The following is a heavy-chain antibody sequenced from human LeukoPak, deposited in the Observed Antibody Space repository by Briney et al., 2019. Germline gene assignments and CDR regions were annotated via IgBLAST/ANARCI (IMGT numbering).Heavy chain of an antibody. CDR1: GGSISSSSYY. J-gene: IGHJ6*02. CDR2: IYYSGST. V-gene: IGHV4-39*01. Sequence: SETLSLTCTVSGGSISSSSYYWGWIRQPPGKGLEWIGSIYYSGSTYYNPSLKSRVTISVDASKNQFSLKLSSVTAADTAVYYCASGPSSSWTLYYYYYGMDVWGQGTTVTVSS. CDR3: ASGPSSSWTLYYYYYGMDV. D-gene: IGHD6-13*01.